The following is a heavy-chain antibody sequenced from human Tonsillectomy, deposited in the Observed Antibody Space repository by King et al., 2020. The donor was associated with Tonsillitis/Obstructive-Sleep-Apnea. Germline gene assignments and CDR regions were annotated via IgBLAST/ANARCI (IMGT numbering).Heavy chain of an antibody. CDR1: GGSFSGYY. CDR3: ARVGRITIFGVPMKRTSNYNWFDP. V-gene: IGHV4-34*01. J-gene: IGHJ5*02. D-gene: IGHD3-3*01. Sequence: VQLQQWGAGLLKPSETLSLTCAVYGGSFSGYYWSWIRQPPGKGLEWIGEINHSGSTNYNPSLKSRVTISVDTSKNQFSLKLSSVTAADTAVYYCARVGRITIFGVPMKRTSNYNWFDPWGQGTLVTVSS. CDR2: INHSGST.